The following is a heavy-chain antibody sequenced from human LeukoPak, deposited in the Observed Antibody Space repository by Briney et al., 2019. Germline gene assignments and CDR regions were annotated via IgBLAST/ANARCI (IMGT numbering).Heavy chain of an antibody. CDR2: INQDGSEK. V-gene: IGHV3-7*01. CDR3: AKDYYGVSDY. J-gene: IGHJ4*02. Sequence: GGSLRLSCAASGFTFSSYAMTWVRQAPGKGLEWVANINQDGSEKYYADSVKGRFTISRDNAKNSLYLQMNNLRAEDTAVYYCAKDYYGVSDYWGQGTLVTVSS. CDR1: GFTFSSYA. D-gene: IGHD4-17*01.